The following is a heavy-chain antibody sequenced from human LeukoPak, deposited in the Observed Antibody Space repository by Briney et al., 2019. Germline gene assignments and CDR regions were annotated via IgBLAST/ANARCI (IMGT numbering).Heavy chain of an antibody. Sequence: KPSETLSLTCAVSGYSISSGYYWGWIRQPPGKGLEWIGSIYHSGSTYYNPSLKSRVTISVDTSKNQFSLKLSSVTAADTAVYYCARQGNYYGSGRRLYYFDYWGQGTLVTVSS. CDR3: ARQGNYYGSGRRLYYFDY. D-gene: IGHD3-10*01. J-gene: IGHJ4*02. CDR1: GYSISSGYY. CDR2: IYHSGST. V-gene: IGHV4-38-2*01.